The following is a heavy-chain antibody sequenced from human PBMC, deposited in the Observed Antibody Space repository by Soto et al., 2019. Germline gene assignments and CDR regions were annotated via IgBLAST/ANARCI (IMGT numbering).Heavy chain of an antibody. CDR1: GFTFSSYW. V-gene: IGHV3-74*01. CDR3: ARETWYGDSRNFDY. D-gene: IGHD4-17*01. Sequence: EVQLVESGGGLVQPGGSLRLSCAASGFTFSSYWMHWVRQAPGKGLVWVSRINSDGSSTSYADSVKGRFTISRDNAKNTLYLQRSSLRAEDTAVYYCARETWYGDSRNFDYWGQGTLVTVSS. J-gene: IGHJ4*02. CDR2: INSDGSST.